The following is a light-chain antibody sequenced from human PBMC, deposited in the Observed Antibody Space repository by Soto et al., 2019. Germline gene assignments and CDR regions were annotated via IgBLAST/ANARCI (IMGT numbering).Light chain of an antibody. CDR2: GNS. CDR1: SSNIGAGYD. J-gene: IGLJ3*02. CDR3: QSYDSSLSWV. Sequence: QSVLTQPPSVYGAPGQRVTISCTGSSSNIGAGYDVHWYQQLPGTAPKLLIYGNSNRPSGVPDRFSGSKSGTSASLAITGLKAEDEADYYCQSYDSSLSWVFGGGTKLTVL. V-gene: IGLV1-40*01.